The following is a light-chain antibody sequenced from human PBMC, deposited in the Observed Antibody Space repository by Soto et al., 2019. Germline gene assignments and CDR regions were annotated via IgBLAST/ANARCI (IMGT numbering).Light chain of an antibody. CDR1: SSNIGAGFD. CDR2: GNN. Sequence: QSVLTQSPSVSGAPGQSVSISCTGTSSNIGAGFDVHWYQQVPATAPKLLIYGNNNRPSGVPDRFSGSKSGTSASLAITGLQAEDEADYYCQSYDTNLSGDSVFGTGTKVTVL. CDR3: QSYDTNLSGDSV. V-gene: IGLV1-40*01. J-gene: IGLJ1*01.